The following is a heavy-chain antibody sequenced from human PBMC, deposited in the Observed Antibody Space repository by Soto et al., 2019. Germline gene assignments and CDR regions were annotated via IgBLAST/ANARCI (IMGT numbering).Heavy chain of an antibody. Sequence: QVQLQESGPGLVKPSGTLSLTCAVSGGSIASGVWWSWVRQSPGKGLEWIGEISHDGKTNYNPSLKSRLSMSVDNSKNQLSLNVTSVTAADTAVYYCARDREYSRGYFDPGGQGTPVTVSS. CDR3: ARDREYSRGYFDP. J-gene: IGHJ5*02. CDR2: ISHDGKT. V-gene: IGHV4-4*02. CDR1: GGSIASGVW. D-gene: IGHD5-12*01.